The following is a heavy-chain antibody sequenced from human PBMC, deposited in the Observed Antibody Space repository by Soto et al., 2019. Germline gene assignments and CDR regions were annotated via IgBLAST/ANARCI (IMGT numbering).Heavy chain of an antibody. D-gene: IGHD6-19*01. J-gene: IGHJ4*02. V-gene: IGHV5-51*01. Sequence: PGESLKISCKGSGYSFTSYWIGWVRQMPGKGLEWMGIIYPGDSDTRYSPSFQGQVTISADKSISTAYLQWSSLKASDTAMYYCARAGLAVAGTRRTYNDYWGQGTLVTVSS. CDR3: ARAGLAVAGTRRTYNDY. CDR2: IYPGDSDT. CDR1: GYSFTSYW.